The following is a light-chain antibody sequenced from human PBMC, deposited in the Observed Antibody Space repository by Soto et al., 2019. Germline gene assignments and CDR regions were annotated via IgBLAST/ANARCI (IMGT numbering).Light chain of an antibody. CDR1: QSISSY. Sequence: DSQMTQSPSSLSASVGDRVTITCRASQSISSYLNWYQQKPGKAPKLLIYAASSLQSGVQSRFSGSGSGTDFTLPISSLQPEDVATYYCHQSYSTPTYTFGQGTKLEIK. CDR2: AAS. V-gene: IGKV1-39*01. J-gene: IGKJ2*01. CDR3: HQSYSTPTYT.